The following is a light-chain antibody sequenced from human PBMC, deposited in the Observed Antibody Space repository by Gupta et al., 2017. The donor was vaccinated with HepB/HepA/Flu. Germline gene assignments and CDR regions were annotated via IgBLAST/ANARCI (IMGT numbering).Light chain of an antibody. CDR1: SSDVGNNYNY. CDR2: EVS. Sequence: QSALTQPPSASGSPGQSVAISCIGTSSDVGNNYNYVSWYQQHPDKAPILMIYEVSKRPSGVPDRFAGSKSGNTASLTVSGLQPEDEDHYYCSSYEISDSVVFGGGTKLTVL. CDR3: SSYEISDSVV. J-gene: IGLJ2*01. V-gene: IGLV2-8*01.